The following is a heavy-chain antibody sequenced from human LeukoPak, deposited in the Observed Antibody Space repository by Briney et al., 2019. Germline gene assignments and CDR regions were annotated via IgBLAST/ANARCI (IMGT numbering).Heavy chain of an antibody. J-gene: IGHJ5*02. CDR1: GYIFIGYY. Sequence: ASVKVSCKASGYIFIGYYIHWVRRAPGQGLEWMGWINPNSGDTNYAQKFQGRVTMTRDTSISTAYMELTRLRSDDTAVYYCARDLDPWGQATLVTVSS. V-gene: IGHV1-2*02. CDR2: INPNSGDT. CDR3: ARDLDP.